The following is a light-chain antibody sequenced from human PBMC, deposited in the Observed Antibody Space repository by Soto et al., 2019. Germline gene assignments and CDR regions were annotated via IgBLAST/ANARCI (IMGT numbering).Light chain of an antibody. CDR1: GYNY. CDR2: VTA. J-gene: IGKJ4*02. Sequence: GYNYLDCYLQKPVQTPGRLMYVTANRASGVPERFSGSGSGTDFTLNISRLEAEDLAAYYCLQALTTPLTFGRGTKV. CDR3: LQALTTPLT. V-gene: IGKV2-28*01.